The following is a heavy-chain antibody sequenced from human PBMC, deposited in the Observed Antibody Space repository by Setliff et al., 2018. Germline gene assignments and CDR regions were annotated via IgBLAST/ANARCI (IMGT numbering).Heavy chain of an antibody. CDR3: AIPSSGNFYFDY. V-gene: IGHV1-18*01. D-gene: IGHD1-26*01. CDR1: GYTFTSYG. CDR2: ISAYNGYT. Sequence: ASVKVSCKASGYTFTSYGISWVRQAPGQGLEWMGWISAYNGYTNYAQKLQGRVTMTTDTSTSTAYMELSSLRSEDTAVYYCAIPSSGNFYFDYWGQGTLVTVSS. J-gene: IGHJ4*02.